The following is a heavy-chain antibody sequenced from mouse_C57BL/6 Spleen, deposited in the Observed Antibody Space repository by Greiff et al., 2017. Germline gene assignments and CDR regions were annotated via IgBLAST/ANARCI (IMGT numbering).Heavy chain of an antibody. V-gene: IGHV10-3*01. CDR2: IRSKSSNDAT. CDR3: VRSATHYYYGRSYEYFDV. D-gene: IGHD1-1*01. CDR1: GFTFNTYA. J-gene: IGHJ1*03. Sequence: EVQLVESGGGLVPPKGSLKLSCAASGFTFNTYAMHWVRQAPGKGLEWVARIRSKSSNDATYYADSVKDRFTISRDDSHSMLYLQMNNLKTEDTAMYDCVRSATHYYYGRSYEYFDVWGTGTTVTVAS.